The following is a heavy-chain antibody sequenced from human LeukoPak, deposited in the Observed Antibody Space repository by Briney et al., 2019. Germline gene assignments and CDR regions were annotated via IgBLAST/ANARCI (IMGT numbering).Heavy chain of an antibody. CDR3: AQSFDN. CDR1: GFTFTSYS. CDR2: ISSNSITM. V-gene: IGHV3-48*04. Sequence: GGSLRLSCAASGFTFTSYSMNWVRQAPGRGLEWVSYISSNSITMYYADSVKGRFTISRDNAKNSLYLQMNNLRAEDTAVYYCAQSFDNWGQGTLVTVSS. J-gene: IGHJ4*02.